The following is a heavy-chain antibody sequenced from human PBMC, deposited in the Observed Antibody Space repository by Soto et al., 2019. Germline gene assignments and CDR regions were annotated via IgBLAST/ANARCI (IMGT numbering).Heavy chain of an antibody. D-gene: IGHD2-2*01. CDR3: AKSFCSSSSCFFLWVDP. Sequence: VGSLRLSCAASGFAFSTYAMSWVRQAPGKGLECISLISGTGVPTLYAESVKGRFSVSRDNSKDTLSLEMNNLRVDDTAIYYCAKSFCSSSSCFFLWVDPWGPGTLVTVSS. J-gene: IGHJ5*02. V-gene: IGHV3-23*01. CDR1: GFAFSTYA. CDR2: ISGTGVPT.